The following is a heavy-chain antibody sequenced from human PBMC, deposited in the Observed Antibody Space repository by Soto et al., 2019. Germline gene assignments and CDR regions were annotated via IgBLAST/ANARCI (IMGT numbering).Heavy chain of an antibody. CDR1: GFSLTTSGVG. J-gene: IGHJ4*02. CDR3: AHRVLRTVFGLVTTTAIFFDF. Sequence: QITLNESGPTVVRPTETLTLTCRFSGFSLTTSGVGVGWIRQSPGKAPEWLALIYWDDDKSYSASLNSRLTITKATSTTQVVLTVSDLDPTDTATYYCAHRVLRTVFGLVTTTAIFFDFWGPGTPVAVSS. D-gene: IGHD3-3*01. V-gene: IGHV2-5*02. CDR2: IYWDDDK.